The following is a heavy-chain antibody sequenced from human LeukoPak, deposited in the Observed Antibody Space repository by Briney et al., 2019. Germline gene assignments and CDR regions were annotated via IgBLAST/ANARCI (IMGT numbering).Heavy chain of an antibody. CDR2: IKQDGSEK. CDR3: ARVPHDIVVVPAAPFDY. D-gene: IGHD2-2*01. V-gene: IGHV3-7*01. CDR1: GFTFSSYW. J-gene: IGHJ4*02. Sequence: GGSLRLSCAASGFTFSSYWMSWVRQAPGKGLEWVANIKQDGSEKYYVDSVKGRFTISRDNAKNSLYLQMNSLRAEDTAVYYCARVPHDIVVVPAAPFDYWGQGTLVTVSS.